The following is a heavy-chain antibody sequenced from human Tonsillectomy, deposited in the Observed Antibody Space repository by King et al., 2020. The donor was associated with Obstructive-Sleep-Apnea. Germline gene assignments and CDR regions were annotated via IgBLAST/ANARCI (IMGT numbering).Heavy chain of an antibody. D-gene: IGHD6-13*01. J-gene: IGHJ4*02. Sequence: VQLVESGAEVKKPGASVKVSCKASGYTFTSYGISWVLQAPVQGLEWMGWISAYNGNTNYAQKLQGRVTMTTDTSTSTAYMELRSLRSDDTAVYYCARAPYSSSWYPFDYWGQGTLVTVSS. CDR1: GYTFTSYG. V-gene: IGHV1-18*01. CDR2: ISAYNGNT. CDR3: ARAPYSSSWYPFDY.